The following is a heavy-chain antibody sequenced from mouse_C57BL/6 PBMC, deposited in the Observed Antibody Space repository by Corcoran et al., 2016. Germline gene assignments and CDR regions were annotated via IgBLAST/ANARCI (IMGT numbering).Heavy chain of an antibody. J-gene: IGHJ1*03. V-gene: IGHV1-18*01. D-gene: IGHD1-1*01. CDR3: ARLFYYYGSSWYFDV. CDR1: GYTFTDYN. CDR2: INPNNGGT. Sequence: EVQLQQSGPELVKPGASVKIPCKASGYTFTDYNMDWVKQSHGKSLEWIGDINPNNGGTIYNQKFKGKATLTVDKSSSTAYMELRSLTSEDTAVYYCARLFYYYGSSWYFDVWGTGTTVTVSS.